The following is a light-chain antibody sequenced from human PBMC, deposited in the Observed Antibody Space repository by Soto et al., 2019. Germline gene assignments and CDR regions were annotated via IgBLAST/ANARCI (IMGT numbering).Light chain of an antibody. J-gene: IGLJ3*02. CDR2: GNT. CDR1: SDNIGAGYD. CDR3: QSYDSSLSYWV. V-gene: IGLV1-40*01. Sequence: QCVLTQPPSVSGAPGQRVTIPCTGSSDNIGAGYDVHWYQQLPGTAPKLLVSGNTNRPSGVPDRFSGSKSGTSASLAITGLQAEDEADYYCQSYDSSLSYWVFGGGTKLTAL.